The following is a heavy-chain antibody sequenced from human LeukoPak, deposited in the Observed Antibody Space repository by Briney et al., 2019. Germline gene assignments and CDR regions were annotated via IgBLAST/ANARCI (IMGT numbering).Heavy chain of an antibody. Sequence: PSETLSLTCAVYGGSLSGYYWSWIRQPPGKGLEWIGEINHSGSTNYNPSLKSRVTISVDTSKNQFSLKLSSVTAADTAVYYCAREAGTTKTDFDYWGQGTLVTVSS. V-gene: IGHV4-34*01. J-gene: IGHJ4*02. CDR3: AREAGTTKTDFDY. D-gene: IGHD1-7*01. CDR1: GGSLSGYY. CDR2: INHSGST.